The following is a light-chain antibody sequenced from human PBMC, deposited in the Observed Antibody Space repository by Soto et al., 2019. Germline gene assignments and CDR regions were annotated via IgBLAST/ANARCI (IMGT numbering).Light chain of an antibody. V-gene: IGKV3-11*01. J-gene: IGKJ2*01. CDR1: QSISDF. CDR2: DAS. CDR3: QQRFNLPPT. Sequence: EIVLTQSPATLSLSPGERATLSCRASQSISDFLAWYQQKPGQAPRLLIHDASDRAPGIPGRFSGSGSGTDFTLTISGLEPDDFAVYYCQQRFNLPPTFGQGTKLEIK.